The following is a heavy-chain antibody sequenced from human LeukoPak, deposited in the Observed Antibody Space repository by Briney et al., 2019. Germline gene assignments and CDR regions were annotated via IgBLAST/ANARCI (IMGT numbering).Heavy chain of an antibody. CDR1: GGSFSGYY. CDR3: ARRRGGNNYYFDY. J-gene: IGHJ4*02. CDR2: INHSGST. V-gene: IGHV4-34*01. Sequence: SETLSLTCAVYGGSFSGYYWSWIRQPPGKGPEWIGEINHSGSTNYNPSLKSRVTISVDTSKNQFSLKLSSVTAADTAVYYCARRRGGNNYYFDYWGQGTLVTVSS. D-gene: IGHD4-23*01.